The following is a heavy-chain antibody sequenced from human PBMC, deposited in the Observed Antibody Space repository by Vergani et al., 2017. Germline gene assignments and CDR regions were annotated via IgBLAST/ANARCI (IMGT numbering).Heavy chain of an antibody. CDR3: ARGKRDGFDY. CDR1: GGSFSGYY. D-gene: IGHD5-24*01. Sequence: QVQLQQWGAGLLKPSETLSLICAVYGGSFSGYYWSWIRQPPGKGLEWIGEINHSGSTNYNPSLKSRVTISVDTSKNQFSLKLSSVTAADTAVYYCARGKRDGFDYWGQGTLVTVSS. CDR2: INHSGST. V-gene: IGHV4-34*01. J-gene: IGHJ4*02.